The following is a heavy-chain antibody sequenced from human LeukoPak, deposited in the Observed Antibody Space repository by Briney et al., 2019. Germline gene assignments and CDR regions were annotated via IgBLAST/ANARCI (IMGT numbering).Heavy chain of an antibody. CDR1: GGSFSGYY. J-gene: IGHJ5*02. Sequence: SETLSLTCVVNGGSFSGYYWNWIRQPPGKGLEWIGEINHSGNTNYNPSLKSRVTISADTFKNQISLSLSSVTAADTAVYYCARVAVVVTASRYNWFDPWGQGTLVTVSS. CDR2: INHSGNT. CDR3: ARVAVVVTASRYNWFDP. D-gene: IGHD2-21*02. V-gene: IGHV4-34*01.